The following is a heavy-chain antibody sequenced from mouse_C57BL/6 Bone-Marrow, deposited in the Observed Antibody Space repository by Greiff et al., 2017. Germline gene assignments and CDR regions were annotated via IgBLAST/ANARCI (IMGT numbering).Heavy chain of an antibody. CDR3: ARCLIYYDYDGGY. Sequence: LQLQQPGAELVKPGASVKMSCKASGYTFTSYWLTWVKQRPGQGLEWIGDIYPGSGSPNYNEKFKSKATLTVDTSSSTAYMQLSSLTSEDSAVYYCARCLIYYDYDGGYWGQGTSVTVSS. V-gene: IGHV1-55*01. J-gene: IGHJ4*01. CDR1: GYTFTSYW. CDR2: IYPGSGSP. D-gene: IGHD2-4*01.